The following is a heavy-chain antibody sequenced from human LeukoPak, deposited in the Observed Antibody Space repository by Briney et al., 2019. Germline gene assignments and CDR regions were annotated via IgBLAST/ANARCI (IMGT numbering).Heavy chain of an antibody. Sequence: VGSLRLSCAPSGFTFSSYWMTWVRQAPGMGLEWVANIKLDGSETYYVDSVKGRFTVSRDNAKNSLNLQMNSLRAEDTAVYYCARINSVNYYFDFWGQGTLVTVAS. CDR2: IKLDGSET. J-gene: IGHJ4*02. CDR3: ARINSVNYYFDF. V-gene: IGHV3-7*01. CDR1: GFTFSSYW. D-gene: IGHD2/OR15-2a*01.